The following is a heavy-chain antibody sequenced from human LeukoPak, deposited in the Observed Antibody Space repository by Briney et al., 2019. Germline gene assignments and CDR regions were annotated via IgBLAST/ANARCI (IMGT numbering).Heavy chain of an antibody. D-gene: IGHD3-16*01. Sequence: ASVKVSCKASGYTLTRYYMHWVRQVPGQGLEWMGIINPSGGSTGYAQKFQGRVTVTRDTSTSTVYMEVSSLRSEDTAVYYCARSPLSAFGGPDYWGQGTLVTVSS. V-gene: IGHV1-46*01. CDR2: INPSGGST. CDR1: GYTLTRYY. CDR3: ARSPLSAFGGPDY. J-gene: IGHJ4*02.